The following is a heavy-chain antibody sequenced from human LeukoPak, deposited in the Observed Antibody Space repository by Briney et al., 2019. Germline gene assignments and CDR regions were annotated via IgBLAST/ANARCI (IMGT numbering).Heavy chain of an antibody. Sequence: GRSLRLSCAASGFTFDDYAMHWVRQAPGKGLEWVSGISWNSGSIGYADSVKGRFTISRDNAKNSLYLQMNSLRAEDTALYYCAKTRVVGANSGYGMDVWGQGTTVTVSS. CDR2: ISWNSGSI. J-gene: IGHJ6*02. CDR1: GFTFDDYA. CDR3: AKTRVVGANSGYGMDV. V-gene: IGHV3-9*01. D-gene: IGHD1-26*01.